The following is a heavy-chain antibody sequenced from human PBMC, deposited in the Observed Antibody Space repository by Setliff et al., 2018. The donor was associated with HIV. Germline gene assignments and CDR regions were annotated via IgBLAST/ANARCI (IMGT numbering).Heavy chain of an antibody. J-gene: IGHJ4*02. Sequence: ASVKVSCKTFGYRFTDFYVNWVRQAPGQGLEWMGWINPKSGATKNAQKFQSRVTMTRDTSISTVYMELSSLRSDDTALYFCARRAEDLAINPPSFDYYFDYWGQGTPVTVSS. D-gene: IGHD3-9*01. CDR3: ARRAEDLAINPPSFDYYFDY. CDR1: GYRFTDFY. V-gene: IGHV1-2*02. CDR2: INPKSGAT.